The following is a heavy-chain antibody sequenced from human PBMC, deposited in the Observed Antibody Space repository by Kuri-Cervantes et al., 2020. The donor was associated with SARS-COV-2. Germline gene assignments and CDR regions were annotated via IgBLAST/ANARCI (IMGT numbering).Heavy chain of an antibody. D-gene: IGHD5-12*01. CDR3: ARASSGYDLDIDY. CDR1: GGTSSSYT. CDR2: IIPILGIA. J-gene: IGHJ4*02. V-gene: IGHV1-69*02. Sequence: SVKVSCKASGGTSSSYTISWVRQAPGQGLEWMGRIIPILGIANYAQKFQGRVTITADKSTSTAYMKLSSLRSEDTAVYYCARASSGYDLDIDYWGQGTLVTVSS.